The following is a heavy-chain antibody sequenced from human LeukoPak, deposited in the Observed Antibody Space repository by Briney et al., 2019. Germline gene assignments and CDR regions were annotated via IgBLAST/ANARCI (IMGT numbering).Heavy chain of an antibody. Sequence: SETLSLTCTVSGGSISSYYWSWIRQPPGKGLEWIGYIYYSGSTNYNPSLKSRVTISVDTSKNRFSLKLSSVTAADTAVYYCARLSYCGGDCYSFVDYWGQGTLVTVSS. CDR2: IYYSGST. CDR3: ARLSYCGGDCYSFVDY. V-gene: IGHV4-59*01. J-gene: IGHJ4*02. D-gene: IGHD2-21*02. CDR1: GGSISSYY.